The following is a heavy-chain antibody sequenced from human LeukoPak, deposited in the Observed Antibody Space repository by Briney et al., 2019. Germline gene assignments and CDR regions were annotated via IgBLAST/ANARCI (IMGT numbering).Heavy chain of an antibody. CDR2: ISWNSGSI. V-gene: IGHV3-9*01. Sequence: GGSLRLSCAASGFTFSSYWMSWVRQAPGKGLEWVTGISWNSGSIGYADSVKGRFTISRDNAKNSLYLQMNSLRAEDTALYYCAKATTVTIVAAFDIWGQGTMVTVSS. J-gene: IGHJ3*02. CDR1: GFTFSSYW. CDR3: AKATTVTIVAAFDI. D-gene: IGHD4-17*01.